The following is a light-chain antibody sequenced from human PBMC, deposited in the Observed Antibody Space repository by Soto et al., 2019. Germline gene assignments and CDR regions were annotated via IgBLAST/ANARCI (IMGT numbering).Light chain of an antibody. CDR2: DVT. CDR3: NSYTGSTTPFV. J-gene: IGLJ1*01. V-gene: IGLV2-14*03. Sequence: QSALTQPASVSGSPGQSITISCTGTSSDVGGYNYVSWYQHHPDKAPKLVIYDVTNRPSGVSYRFSGSKSGNTASLTISGLQADDEADDYCNSYTGSTTPFVFGTGTKVTVL. CDR1: SSDVGGYNY.